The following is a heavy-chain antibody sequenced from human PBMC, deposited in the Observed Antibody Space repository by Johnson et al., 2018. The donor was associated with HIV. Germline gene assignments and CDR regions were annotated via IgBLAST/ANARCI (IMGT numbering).Heavy chain of an antibody. CDR2: ISWNSGSI. J-gene: IGHJ3*02. CDR3: AKALLMGWEQTDAFDI. CDR1: GFTFDDYA. D-gene: IGHD1-26*01. Sequence: VQLVESGGGLVKPGGSLRLSCAASGFTFDDYAMHWVRQAPGKGLEWVSGISWNSGSIGYADSVKGRFTISRDNAKNSLYLQMNSLRAEDTALYYCAKALLMGWEQTDAFDIWGQGTMVTVSS. V-gene: IGHV3-9*01.